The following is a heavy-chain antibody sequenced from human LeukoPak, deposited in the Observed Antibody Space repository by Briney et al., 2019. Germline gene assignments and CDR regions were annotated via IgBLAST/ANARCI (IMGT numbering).Heavy chain of an antibody. CDR3: ARVGPRGTMIVVVQLDY. J-gene: IGHJ6*04. V-gene: IGHV1-2*02. CDR2: INPNSGGT. Sequence: ASVKVSCKASGYTFTSYDINWVRQATGQGLEWMGWINPNSGGTNYAQKFQGRVTMTRDTSISTAYMELSRLRSDDTAVYCCARVGPRGTMIVVVQLDYWGKGTTVTVSS. D-gene: IGHD3-22*01. CDR1: GYTFTSYD.